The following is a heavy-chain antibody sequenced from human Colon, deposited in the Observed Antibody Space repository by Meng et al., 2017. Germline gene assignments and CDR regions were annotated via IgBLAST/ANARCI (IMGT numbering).Heavy chain of an antibody. D-gene: IGHD3-22*01. CDR2: ISDSSGST. CDR1: GFTFSSYA. J-gene: IGHJ4*02. V-gene: IGHV3-23*01. Sequence: GGSLRLSCAASGFTFSSYAMTWVRQAPGKGLEWVSVISDSSGSTYYADSVKGRFTIPRDNSKNTLYLQMNSLRAEDTAVYYCAKDSRNYYDSSGYYGHVDYWGQGTLVTVSS. CDR3: AKDSRNYYDSSGYYGHVDY.